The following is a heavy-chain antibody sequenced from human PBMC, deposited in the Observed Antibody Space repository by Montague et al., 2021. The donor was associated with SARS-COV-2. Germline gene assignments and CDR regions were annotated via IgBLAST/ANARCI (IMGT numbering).Heavy chain of an antibody. CDR1: GGSISSSNW. CDR3: ASSSILGALRF. V-gene: IGHV4-4*02. CDR2: IYHSGNT. J-gene: IGHJ4*02. D-gene: IGHD3-16*01. Sequence: SETLSLTCAVSGGSISSSNWWSWVRQPPGKGLEWIGEIYHSGNTNYNPSLQSRFTISVDKSKNQFSLRLGSVTAADTAVYYCASSSILGALRFWGQGTLVTVSS.